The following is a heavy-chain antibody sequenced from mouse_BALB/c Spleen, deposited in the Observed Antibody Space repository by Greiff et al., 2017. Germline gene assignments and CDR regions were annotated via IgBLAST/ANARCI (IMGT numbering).Heavy chain of an antibody. CDR2: IWGGGST. J-gene: IGHJ4*01. CDR1: GFSLTDYG. D-gene: IGHD2-1*01. CDR3: AKHRIYYGNYDAMDY. V-gene: IGHV2-6-5*01. Sequence: VKVEESGPGLVAPSQSLSITCTVSGFSLTDYGVSWIRQPPGKGLEWLGVIWGGGSTYYNSALKSRLSISKDNSKSQVFLKMNSLQTDDTAMYYCAKHRIYYGNYDAMDYWGQGTSVTVSS.